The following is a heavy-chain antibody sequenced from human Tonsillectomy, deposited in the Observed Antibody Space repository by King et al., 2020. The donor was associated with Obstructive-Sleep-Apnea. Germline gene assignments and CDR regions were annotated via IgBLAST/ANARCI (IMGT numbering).Heavy chain of an antibody. CDR3: ATAPRPFGAEYGHYFDY. V-gene: IGHV4-59*01. J-gene: IGHJ4*02. D-gene: IGHD3-10*01. Sequence: QLQESGPGLVKPSETLSLTCTVSGGSINSYYWNWIRQPPGKGLEWIGYTYYSGSTNYNSSLKSRVTISVDTSKNQFSLRLSSVTAADTAVYYCATAPRPFGAEYGHYFDYWGQGTLVTVSS. CDR1: GGSINSYY. CDR2: TYYSGST.